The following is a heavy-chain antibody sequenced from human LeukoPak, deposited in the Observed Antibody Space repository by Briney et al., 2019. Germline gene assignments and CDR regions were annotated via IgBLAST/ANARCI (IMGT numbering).Heavy chain of an antibody. J-gene: IGHJ5*02. CDR1: GGSLSSGNW. V-gene: IGHV4-4*02. Sequence: PSETLSLTCAVSGGSLSSGNWWTWVRQSPGKGLEWIGEIHHGGTTNYNPSLKSRVTISVDKPKNQFSLKLSSVTAADTAVYYCARQLSDGEILWFDPWGQGTLVTVSS. D-gene: IGHD4-17*01. CDR2: IHHGGTT. CDR3: ARQLSDGEILWFDP.